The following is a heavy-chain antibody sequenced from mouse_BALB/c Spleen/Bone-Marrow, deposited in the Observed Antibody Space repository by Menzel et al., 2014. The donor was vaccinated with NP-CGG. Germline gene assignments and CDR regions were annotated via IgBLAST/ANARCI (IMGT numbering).Heavy chain of an antibody. D-gene: IGHD2-3*01. CDR1: GFTFSNYA. V-gene: IGHV5-9-3*01. J-gene: IGHJ2*01. Sequence: EVKLMESGGGLVKPGGSLKLSCAASGFTFSNYAMSWVRQTPEQRLEWVAIISSGGSYTYYPDSVKGRFTISRDNAKTILYLQKSSLRSEDTAMYYCARQDGFDYWGQGTTLTVSS. CDR2: ISSGGSYT. CDR3: ARQDGFDY.